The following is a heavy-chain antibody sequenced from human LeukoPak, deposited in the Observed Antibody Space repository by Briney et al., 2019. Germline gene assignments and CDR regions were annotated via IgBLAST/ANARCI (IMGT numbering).Heavy chain of an antibody. CDR3: ARDYSGSYCFDY. J-gene: IGHJ4*02. D-gene: IGHD1-26*01. Sequence: TGGSLRLSCAASGFTFSSYSMNWVRQAPGKGLEWVSYISSSSSTMYYADSVKGRFTISRDNAKNSLYLQMNSLRAEDTAVYYCARDYSGSYCFDYWGQGTLVTVSP. V-gene: IGHV3-48*04. CDR1: GFTFSSYS. CDR2: ISSSSSTM.